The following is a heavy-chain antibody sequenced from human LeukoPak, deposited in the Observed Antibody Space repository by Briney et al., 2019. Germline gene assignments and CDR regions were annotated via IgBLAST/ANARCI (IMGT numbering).Heavy chain of an antibody. J-gene: IGHJ5*02. Sequence: ASVKVSCKASGYTSTSYGISWVRQAPGQGLEWMGWISAYNGNTNYAQKLQGRVTMTTDTSTRTAYMELRSLRSDDTAVYYCARDLHGDYVWFDPWGQGTLVTVSS. CDR2: ISAYNGNT. CDR1: GYTSTSYG. D-gene: IGHD4-17*01. CDR3: ARDLHGDYVWFDP. V-gene: IGHV1-18*04.